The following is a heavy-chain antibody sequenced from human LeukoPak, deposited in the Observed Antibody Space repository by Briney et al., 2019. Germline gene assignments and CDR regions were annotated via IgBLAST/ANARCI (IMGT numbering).Heavy chain of an antibody. CDR1: GGSISSYY. J-gene: IGHJ3*02. Sequence: SETLSLTCTVSGGSISSYYWSWIRQPPGKGLEWIGYIYYSGSTNYNPSLTSRVTISVDTSKNQFSLKLSSVTAADTAVYYCATRSGSYSGFAFDIWGQGTMVTVSS. D-gene: IGHD1-26*01. CDR2: IYYSGST. V-gene: IGHV4-59*01. CDR3: ATRSGSYSGFAFDI.